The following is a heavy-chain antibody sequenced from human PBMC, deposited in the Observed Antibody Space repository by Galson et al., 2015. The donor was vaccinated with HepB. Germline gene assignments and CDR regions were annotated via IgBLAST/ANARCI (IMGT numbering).Heavy chain of an antibody. D-gene: IGHD3-22*01. Sequence: SVKVSCKASGGTFSSYAISWVRQAPGQGLEWMGGIIPILGIANYAQKFQGRVTITADKSTSTAYMELSSLRSEDTAVYYCAREGRPYYYDSSGYRFDYWGQGTLVTVSS. J-gene: IGHJ4*02. CDR3: AREGRPYYYDSSGYRFDY. CDR2: IIPILGIA. CDR1: GGTFSSYA. V-gene: IGHV1-69*10.